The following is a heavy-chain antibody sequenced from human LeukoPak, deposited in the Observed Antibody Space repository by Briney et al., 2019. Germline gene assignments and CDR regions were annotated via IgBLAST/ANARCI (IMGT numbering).Heavy chain of an antibody. CDR3: ARARQYSSSWFDP. J-gene: IGHJ5*02. CDR2: IKQDGSEK. V-gene: IGHV3-7*01. CDR1: GFTFSDYW. Sequence: PGGSLRLSCAASGFTFSDYWMSWVRQAPGKGQEWVADIKQDGSEKFYVDSVKGRFTISRDNAKNSLYLQMNRLRAEDTAVYYCARARQYSSSWFDPWGQGTLVTVSS. D-gene: IGHD6-13*01.